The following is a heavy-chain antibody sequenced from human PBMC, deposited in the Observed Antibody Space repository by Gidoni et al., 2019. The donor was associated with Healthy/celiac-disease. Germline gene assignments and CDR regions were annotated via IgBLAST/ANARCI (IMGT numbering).Heavy chain of an antibody. Sequence: EVQLVESGGGLVQPGGSRRLSCAASVFTFSGSGMNWVRQAPGKGLGWVSYISSSSSTIYYADSVKGRFTISRDNAKNSLYLQMNSLRAEDTAVYYCARDSPGALVGPGAYLGLDYWGQGTLVTVSS. V-gene: IGHV3-48*01. D-gene: IGHD6-6*01. CDR2: ISSSSSTI. J-gene: IGHJ4*02. CDR3: ARDSPGALVGPGAYLGLDY. CDR1: VFTFSGSG.